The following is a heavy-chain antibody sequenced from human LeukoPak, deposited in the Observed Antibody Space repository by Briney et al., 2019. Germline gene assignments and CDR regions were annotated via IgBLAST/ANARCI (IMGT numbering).Heavy chain of an antibody. CDR2: ISAYNGNT. J-gene: IGHJ5*02. CDR3: ARALRILGYCSSTSCLENWFDP. D-gene: IGHD2-2*01. Sequence: ASVKVSCKASGYTFTSYGISWARQAPGQGLEWMGWISAYNGNTNYAQKLQGRVTMTTDTSTSTAYMELRSLRSDDTAVYYCARALRILGYCSSTSCLENWFDPWGQGTLVTVSS. CDR1: GYTFTSYG. V-gene: IGHV1-18*01.